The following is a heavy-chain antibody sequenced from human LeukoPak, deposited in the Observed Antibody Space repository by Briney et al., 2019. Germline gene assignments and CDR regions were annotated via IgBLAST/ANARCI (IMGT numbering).Heavy chain of an antibody. Sequence: GGSLRLSCAASGFTFSNYAMHWVRQAPGKGLEWVALISYDGSNKYYADSVKGRFTISRDNSKNTLYLQMNSLRAEDTAVYYCAKDGYYYDTSGYYPDYWGQGTLVTVSS. V-gene: IGHV3-30*04. CDR2: ISYDGSNK. CDR3: AKDGYYYDTSGYYPDY. D-gene: IGHD3-22*01. CDR1: GFTFSNYA. J-gene: IGHJ4*02.